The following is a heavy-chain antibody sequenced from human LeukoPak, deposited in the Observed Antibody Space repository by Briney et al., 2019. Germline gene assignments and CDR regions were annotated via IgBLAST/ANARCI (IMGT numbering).Heavy chain of an antibody. CDR3: ARVSSYDSSGYYHQSTYYFDY. CDR1: GFTFSSYW. D-gene: IGHD3-22*01. J-gene: IGHJ4*02. CDR2: IKQDGSEK. V-gene: IGHV3-7*01. Sequence: PGGSLRLSCAASGFTFSSYWMSWVRQAPGKGLEWVANIKQDGSEKYYVDSVKGRFTISRDNAKNSLYLQMNSLRAEDTAVYYCARVSSYDSSGYYHQSTYYFDYWDQGTLVTVSS.